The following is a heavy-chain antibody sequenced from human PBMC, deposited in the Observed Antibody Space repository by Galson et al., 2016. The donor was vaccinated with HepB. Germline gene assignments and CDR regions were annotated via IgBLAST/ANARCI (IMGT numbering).Heavy chain of an antibody. CDR2: INPSGGST. J-gene: IGHJ4*02. CDR3: AIDPADNFWSVYYAY. D-gene: IGHD3-3*01. V-gene: IGHV1-46*01. Sequence: SVKVSCKASGYIFTGYYMHWVRQAPGQGLEWMGIINPSGGSTTYAEKFQGRVTMTRDTSTSTIYMELSSLRYEDTAVYFCAIDPADNFWSVYYAYWGQGTLVTVSS. CDR1: GYIFTGYY.